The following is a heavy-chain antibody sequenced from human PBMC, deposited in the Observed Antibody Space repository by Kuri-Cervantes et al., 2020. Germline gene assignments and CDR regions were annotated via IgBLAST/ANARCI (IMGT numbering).Heavy chain of an antibody. CDR1: GSTFSSYW. V-gene: IGHV3-30*18. CDR3: AKDSASCSSTSCYALDYYYGMDV. CDR2: ISYDGSNK. J-gene: IGHJ6*02. D-gene: IGHD2-2*01. Sequence: GGSLRLSCAASGSTFSSYWMSWVRQAPGKGLEWVAVISYDGSNKYYADSVKGRFTISRDNSKNTLYLQMNSLRAEDTAVYYCAKDSASCSSTSCYALDYYYGMDVWGQGTTVTVSS.